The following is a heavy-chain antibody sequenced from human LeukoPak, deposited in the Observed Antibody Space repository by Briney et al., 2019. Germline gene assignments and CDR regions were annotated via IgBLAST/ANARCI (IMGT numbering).Heavy chain of an antibody. V-gene: IGHV4-59*01. CDR3: ASYYYDSSGYYSPY. Sequence: PSETLSLTRTVSGGSISSYYWSWIRQPPGKGLEWIGYIYYSGSTNYNPSLKSRVTISVDTSKNQFSLKLSSVTAADTAVYYCASYYYDSSGYYSPYWGQGTLVTVSS. CDR1: GGSISSYY. J-gene: IGHJ4*02. D-gene: IGHD3-22*01. CDR2: IYYSGST.